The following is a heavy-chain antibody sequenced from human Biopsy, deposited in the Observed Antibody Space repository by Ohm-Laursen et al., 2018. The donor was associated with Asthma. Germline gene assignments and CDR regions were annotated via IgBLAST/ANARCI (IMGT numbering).Heavy chain of an antibody. CDR1: GRHFGSYN. D-gene: IGHD1-1*01. CDR2: ISKDASTQ. CDR3: VRDGTDDAFDI. Sequence: SSLRLSCAASGRHFGSYNMHWARQAPGKGLEWVGVISKDASTQDYADSVKGRFTMARDNSKNTLDLQMNSLREEDTAVYYCVRDGTDDAFDIWGQGTVVSVSS. J-gene: IGHJ3*02. V-gene: IGHV3-30*01.